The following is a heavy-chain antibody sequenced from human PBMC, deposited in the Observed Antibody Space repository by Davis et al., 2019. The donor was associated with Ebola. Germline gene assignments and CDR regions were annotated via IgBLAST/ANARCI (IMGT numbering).Heavy chain of an antibody. CDR2: IKQDGSEK. J-gene: IGHJ5*02. V-gene: IGHV3-7*03. CDR3: ARDGSYYDFWSGCFDP. CDR1: GFTFSSYW. Sequence: GESLKISCAASGFTFSSYWMSWVRQAPGKGLEWVANIKQDGSEKYYVDSVKGRFTISRDNAKNSLYLQMNSLRAEDTAVYYCARDGSYYDFWSGCFDPWGQGTLVTVSS. D-gene: IGHD3-3*01.